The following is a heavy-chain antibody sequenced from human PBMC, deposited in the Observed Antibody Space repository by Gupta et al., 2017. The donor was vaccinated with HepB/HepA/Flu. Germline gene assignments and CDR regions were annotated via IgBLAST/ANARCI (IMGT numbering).Heavy chain of an antibody. CDR1: GFTLSGYT. Sequence: EVQLVESGGGLVQPGGSLSLSCAASGFTLSGYTMTWVRQAPGKGLEWVSSIGGGGRVSVYADSVKGRFTISRDNPKNSLYLQMNSLRDEDTAVYYCARARGTDYGGQGTLVTVSS. V-gene: IGHV3-48*02. J-gene: IGHJ4*02. CDR3: ARARGTDY. D-gene: IGHD3-16*01. CDR2: IGGGGRVS.